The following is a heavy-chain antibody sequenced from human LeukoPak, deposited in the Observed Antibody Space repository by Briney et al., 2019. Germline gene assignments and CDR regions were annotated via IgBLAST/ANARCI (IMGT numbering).Heavy chain of an antibody. CDR1: GFTFSSYS. Sequence: PGGSLRLSCAASGFTFSSYSMNWVRQAPGKGLEWVSSISSSSSYIYYADSVKGRFTISRDNAKNSLYLQMNSLRAEDTAVYYCARMVLLSPPWFDPWGQGTLVTVSS. CDR2: ISSSSSYI. D-gene: IGHD2-8*01. CDR3: ARMVLLSPPWFDP. V-gene: IGHV3-21*01. J-gene: IGHJ5*02.